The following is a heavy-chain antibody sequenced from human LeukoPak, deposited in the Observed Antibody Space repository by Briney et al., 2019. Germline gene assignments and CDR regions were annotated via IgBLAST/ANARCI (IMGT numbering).Heavy chain of an antibody. CDR2: INPNSGGT. D-gene: IGHD3-3*01. V-gene: IGHV1-2*02. CDR1: GYTFTGYY. Sequence: ASVKVSCKASGYTFTGYYMHWVRQAPGQGLEWMGWINPNSGGTNYAQKFQGRVTMTRDTSISTAYMELSRLRSDDTAVYYCASGGTIFGVVRHFDYWGQGTLVTVSS. CDR3: ASGGTIFGVVRHFDY. J-gene: IGHJ4*02.